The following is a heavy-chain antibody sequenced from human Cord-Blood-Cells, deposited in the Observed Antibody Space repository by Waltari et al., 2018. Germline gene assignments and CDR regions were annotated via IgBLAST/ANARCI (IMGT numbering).Heavy chain of an antibody. CDR2: ISYDGSNK. V-gene: IGHV3-30*18. Sequence: QVQLVESGGGVVQPGRCLRLSCAASGFTFSSSGMHWVRQAPGKGRARVAVISYDGSNKYYADSVKGRFTISRDNSKNTLYLQMNSLRAEDTAVYYCAKGGSSWYFDYWGQGTLVTVSS. CDR1: GFTFSSSG. D-gene: IGHD6-13*01. CDR3: AKGGSSWYFDY. J-gene: IGHJ4*02.